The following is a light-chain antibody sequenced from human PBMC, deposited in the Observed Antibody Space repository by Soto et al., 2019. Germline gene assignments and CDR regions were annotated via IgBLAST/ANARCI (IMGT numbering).Light chain of an antibody. CDR2: KAS. V-gene: IGKV1-5*03. CDR3: QQYNSYPWT. J-gene: IGKJ1*01. Sequence: DIQMTQSPSTLSASVGDRVTITCRASQSISSWVAWYQQKPGKAPKLLIYKASSLESGVPPRFSGSGSGTEFALTVSSRQPDDFATYYCQQYNSYPWTFGQGPKVEIK. CDR1: QSISSW.